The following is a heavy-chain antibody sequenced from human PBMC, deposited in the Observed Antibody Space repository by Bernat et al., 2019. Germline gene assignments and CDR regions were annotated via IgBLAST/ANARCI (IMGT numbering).Heavy chain of an antibody. J-gene: IGHJ6*02. D-gene: IGHD6-13*01. Sequence: EVQLVESGGVVVQPGGSLRLSCAASGFTFDDYTMHWVRQAPGKGLEWVSLISWDGGSTYYADSVKGRFTISRDNSKNSLYLQMNSLRTEDTALYYCAKAKQTGTYYYYGMDVWGQGTTVTVSS. CDR3: AKAKQTGTYYYYGMDV. V-gene: IGHV3-43*01. CDR1: GFTFDDYT. CDR2: ISWDGGST.